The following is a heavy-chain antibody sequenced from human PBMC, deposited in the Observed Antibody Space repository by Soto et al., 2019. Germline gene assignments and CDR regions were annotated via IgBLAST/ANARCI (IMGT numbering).Heavy chain of an antibody. CDR3: ARDQLVVAATPTYYYYYYGMVV. V-gene: IGHV3-33*01. CDR1: GFTFSSYG. J-gene: IGHJ6*02. Sequence: PGGSLRLSCAASGFTFSSYGMHWVRQAPGKGLEWVAVIWYDGSNKYYADSVKGRFTISRDNSKNTLYLQMNSLRAEDTAVYYCARDQLVVAATPTYYYYYYGMVVWGQGTTVTVSS. D-gene: IGHD2-15*01. CDR2: IWYDGSNK.